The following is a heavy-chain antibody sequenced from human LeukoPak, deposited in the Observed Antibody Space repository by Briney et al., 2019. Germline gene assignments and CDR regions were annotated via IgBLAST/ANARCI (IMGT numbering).Heavy chain of an antibody. CDR1: GYTFTSYG. V-gene: IGHV1-18*01. D-gene: IGHD3-22*01. CDR2: ISAYNGNT. J-gene: IGHJ3*02. CDR3: ASVLYDSSGSISDAFDI. Sequence: ASVKVSCKASGYTFTSYGISWVRQAPGQGLEWMGWISAYNGNTNYAQKFQGRVTITADESTSTAYMELSSLRSEDTAVYYCASVLYDSSGSISDAFDIWGQGTMVTVSS.